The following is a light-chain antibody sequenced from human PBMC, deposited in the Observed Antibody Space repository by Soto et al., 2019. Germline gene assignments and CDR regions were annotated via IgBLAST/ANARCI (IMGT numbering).Light chain of an antibody. CDR1: QTIFTN. V-gene: IGKV3-15*01. J-gene: IGKJ2*01. CDR3: QQYNNWPYT. Sequence: EIVMTQSPPTLSLSPGERATLSCRASQTIFTNLAWYQQKPGQAPRLLIYGASTRATGIPARFSGSGSGTEFTLTISSLQSEDFAVYYCQQYNNWPYTFGHGTKVDIK. CDR2: GAS.